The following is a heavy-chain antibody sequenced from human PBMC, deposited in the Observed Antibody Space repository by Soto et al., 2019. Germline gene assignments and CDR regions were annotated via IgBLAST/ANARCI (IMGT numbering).Heavy chain of an antibody. CDR1: GYSFAGYW. Sequence: GESLKISCKGSGYSFAGYWITWVRQKPGKGLEWMGRIDPSDSQTYYSPSFRGHVTISVTKSITTVFLQWSSLRASDTAMYYCGRHIYDSDAGSTFQYYCDSWGQGTPITVAS. J-gene: IGHJ4*02. CDR2: IDPSDSQT. V-gene: IGHV5-10-1*01. D-gene: IGHD1-26*01. CDR3: GRHIYDSDAGSTFQYYCDS.